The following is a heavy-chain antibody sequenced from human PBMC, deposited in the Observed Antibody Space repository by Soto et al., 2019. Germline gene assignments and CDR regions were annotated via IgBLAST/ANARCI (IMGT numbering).Heavy chain of an antibody. CDR2: INRDGSVT. CDR3: ARDDIVVGPYMRI. Sequence: GGSLRLSCEVSGLTYSTAWMHWVRQAPGKGLVWVSSINRDGSVTNYADSVKGRFTISRDSAEKTLYLQINSLRADDTGVYYCARDDIVVGPYMRIWGQGTAVTVSS. V-gene: IGHV3-74*01. CDR1: GLTYSTAW. J-gene: IGHJ6*02. D-gene: IGHD2-2*01.